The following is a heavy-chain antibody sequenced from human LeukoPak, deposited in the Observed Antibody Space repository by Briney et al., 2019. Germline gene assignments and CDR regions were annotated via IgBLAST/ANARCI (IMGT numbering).Heavy chain of an antibody. CDR3: ARGRRYYYYYYYMDV. D-gene: IGHD5-24*01. V-gene: IGHV3-11*04. CDR1: GFTFSDYY. CDR2: ISSSGSTI. Sequence: GGSLRLSCAASGFTFSDYYMSWIRQAPGKGLERVSYISSSGSTIYYADSVKGRFTISRDNAKNSLYLQMNSLRAEDTAVYYCARGRRYYYYYYYMDVWGKGTTVAVSS. J-gene: IGHJ6*03.